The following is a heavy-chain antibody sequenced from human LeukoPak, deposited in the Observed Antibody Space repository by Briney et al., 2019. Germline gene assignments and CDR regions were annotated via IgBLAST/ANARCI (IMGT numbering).Heavy chain of an antibody. J-gene: IGHJ4*02. CDR3: ARPGSSGLYYFDY. CDR1: DYSISSGYGYY. D-gene: IGHD6-19*01. Sequence: SETLSLTCTVSDYSISSGYGYYWGWIRQPPGKALEWIGSIYYSGSTYYNPSLKSRVTISVDTSKNQFSPKLSSVTAADTAVYYCARPGSSGLYYFDYWGQGTLVTVSS. V-gene: IGHV4-39*07. CDR2: IYYSGST.